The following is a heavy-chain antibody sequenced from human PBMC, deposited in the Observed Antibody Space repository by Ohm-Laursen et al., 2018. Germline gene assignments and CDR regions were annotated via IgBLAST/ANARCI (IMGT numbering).Heavy chain of an antibody. CDR2: VNHGGSA. D-gene: IGHD1-14*01. Sequence: SDTLSLTCAVSGGSLSFFYWSWVRQPPGQGLEWIGEVNHGGSASYKLSLKSRVTISLDTSKNQLSLRLSSVTAADTAVYYCARGHITPSGREDYWDQGSLVTVSS. V-gene: IGHV4-34*01. CDR1: GGSLSFFY. CDR3: ARGHITPSGREDY. J-gene: IGHJ4*02.